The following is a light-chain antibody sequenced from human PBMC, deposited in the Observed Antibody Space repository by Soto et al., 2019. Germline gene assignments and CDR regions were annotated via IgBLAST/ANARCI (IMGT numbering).Light chain of an antibody. CDR2: DAS. J-gene: IGKJ1*01. CDR3: QQYGISPK. V-gene: IGKV3-20*01. Sequence: EIVLTPSPGTLSFSPGERATLSCRSSQSVSSSYLAWYQQKPGQATRLLIYDASSRATGIPYRFSGSGSGTDFTLTISRLEPEDVAVYYCQQYGISPKFGQGTKVEIK. CDR1: QSVSSSY.